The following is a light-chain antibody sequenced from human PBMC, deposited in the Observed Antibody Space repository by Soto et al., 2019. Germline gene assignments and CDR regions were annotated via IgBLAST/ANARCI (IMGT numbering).Light chain of an antibody. CDR1: SSDVGGYNY. V-gene: IGLV2-14*01. Sequence: QSALTQPASVSGSPGQSITISCTGTSSDVGGYNYVSWYQQHPGKAPKLMIYDVSNRPSGVSNRFSGSKSGNTASLTISGLQAEDVADYYCSSYTSSSTQVVFGGGTQLTVL. CDR2: DVS. CDR3: SSYTSSSTQVV. J-gene: IGLJ2*01.